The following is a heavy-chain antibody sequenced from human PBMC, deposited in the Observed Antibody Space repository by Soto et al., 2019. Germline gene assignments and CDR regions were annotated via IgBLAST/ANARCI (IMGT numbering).Heavy chain of an antibody. CDR2: IYYSGST. V-gene: IGHV4-39*01. J-gene: IGHJ6*03. CDR3: ARAPSCSGGSCREYYYYYMDV. D-gene: IGHD2-15*01. Sequence: SETLSLTCTVSGGSISSSSYYWGWIRQPPGKGLEWIGSIYYSGSTYYNPSLKSRVTISVDTSKNQFSLKLSSVTAADTAVYYCARAPSCSGGSCREYYYYYMDVWGKGTTVTVSS. CDR1: GGSISSSSYY.